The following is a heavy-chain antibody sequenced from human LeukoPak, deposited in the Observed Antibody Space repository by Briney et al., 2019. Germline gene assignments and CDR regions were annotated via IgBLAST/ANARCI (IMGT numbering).Heavy chain of an antibody. CDR2: IRSKANSYAT. J-gene: IGHJ4*02. Sequence: PGGSLRLSCAASGFTFSGSAMHWVRQASGKGLEWVGRIRSKANSYATAYAASVKGRFTISRDDSKNTAYLQMNSLKTEDTAVYYCTRHDYGDYTPGDYWGQGTLVTVSS. D-gene: IGHD4-17*01. CDR3: TRHDYGDYTPGDY. V-gene: IGHV3-73*01. CDR1: GFTFSGSA.